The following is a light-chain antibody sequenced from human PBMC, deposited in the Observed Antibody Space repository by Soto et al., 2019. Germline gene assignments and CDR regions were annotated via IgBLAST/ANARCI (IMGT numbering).Light chain of an antibody. Sequence: QSVLTQPPSVSGAPGQRVTISCTGSSSNIGAGYDVHWYQQLPGTAPKLLIYANTNRPSGVPDRFSGSKSGTSASLAISGLQSEDEADYYCAGWDDSLNGYVFGTGTKVTVL. CDR3: AGWDDSLNGYV. CDR1: SSNIGAGYD. CDR2: ANT. J-gene: IGLJ1*01. V-gene: IGLV1-40*01.